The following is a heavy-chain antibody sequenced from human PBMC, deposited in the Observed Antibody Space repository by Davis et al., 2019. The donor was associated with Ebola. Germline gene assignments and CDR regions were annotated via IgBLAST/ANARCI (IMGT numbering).Heavy chain of an antibody. J-gene: IGHJ5*02. CDR2: IYYSGST. D-gene: IGHD3-22*01. Sequence: GSLRLSCAASGFTFSSYAMSWVRQPPGKGLEWIGSIYYSGSTYYNPSLKSRVTISVDTSKNQFSLKLSSVTAADTAVYYCARHVYDSSGYGWFDPWGQGTLVTVSS. V-gene: IGHV4-39*01. CDR3: ARHVYDSSGYGWFDP. CDR1: GFTFSSYA.